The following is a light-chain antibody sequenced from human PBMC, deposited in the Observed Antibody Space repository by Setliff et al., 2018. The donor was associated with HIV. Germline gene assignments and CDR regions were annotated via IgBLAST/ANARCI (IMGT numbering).Light chain of an antibody. V-gene: IGLV2-14*03. Sequence: LTQAASVSGSPGQSITMSCTGTRSDVGGYNYVSWYQQHPGKAPKLMIYDVSNRPSGVSNRFSGSKSGNTASLTISGLQAEDEADYYCSSYTSTSTLCVFGTGTKSPS. CDR2: DVS. J-gene: IGLJ1*01. CDR3: SSYTSTSTLCV. CDR1: RSDVGGYNY.